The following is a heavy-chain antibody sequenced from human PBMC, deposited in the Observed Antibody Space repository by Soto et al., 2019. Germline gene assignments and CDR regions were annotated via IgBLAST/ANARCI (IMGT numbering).Heavy chain of an antibody. J-gene: IGHJ4*02. D-gene: IGHD3-10*01. CDR3: AKIPTGSGSSKFDY. CDR2: ISGSGGST. Sequence: GSLRLSCAASGFTFSSYAMSWVRQAPGKGLEWVSAISGSGGSTYYADSVRGRFTISRDNSQNQLYLQMNNLRGDDTAMYYCAKIPTGSGSSKFDYWGQGVQVTVSS. V-gene: IGHV3-23*01. CDR1: GFTFSSYA.